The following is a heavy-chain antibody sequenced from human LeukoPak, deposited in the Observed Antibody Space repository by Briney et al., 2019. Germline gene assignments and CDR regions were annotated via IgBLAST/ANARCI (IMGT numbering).Heavy chain of an antibody. D-gene: IGHD3-16*01. CDR1: GDSFRSYH. Sequence: SETLSLTCTVSGDSFRSYHWSWLRQPPGKGLEWIGYISSSGSTSYNPSLKSRVTISADTSKNQFSLKLSSVTAADTAVYYCARVGRGDHSWGSYYCDHWGQGTLVSVSS. CDR3: ARVGRGDHSWGSYYCDH. J-gene: IGHJ4*02. V-gene: IGHV4-59*01. CDR2: ISSSGST.